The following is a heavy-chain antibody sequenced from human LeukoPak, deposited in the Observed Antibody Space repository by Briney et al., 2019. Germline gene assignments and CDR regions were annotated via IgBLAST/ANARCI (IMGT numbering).Heavy chain of an antibody. CDR1: GFTFTSSA. CDR3: AASVRDIVVVAAAYVNYYYYGMDV. J-gene: IGHJ6*04. CDR2: IVVGCGNT. D-gene: IGHD2-2*01. V-gene: IGHV1-58*01. Sequence: SVKVSCKASGFTFTSSAVQWVRQARRQRLEWIGWIVVGCGNTNYAQKFQERVTITRDMSTSTAYMELSSLRSEDTAVYYCAASVRDIVVVAAAYVNYYYYGMDVWGKGTTLTVSS.